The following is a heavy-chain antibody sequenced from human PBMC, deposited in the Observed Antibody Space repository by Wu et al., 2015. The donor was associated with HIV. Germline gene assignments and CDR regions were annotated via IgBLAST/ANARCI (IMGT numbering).Heavy chain of an antibody. CDR2: IVIGNGNT. D-gene: IGHD3-3*01. V-gene: IGHV1-58*02. CDR1: GFNFRSSA. J-gene: IGHJ2*01. Sequence: LMQSGPEVKKPGTSVSVSCQASGFNFRSSAMQWVRQARGQRPEWIGWIVIGNGNTDYSEKLQERVILTRDMSTQTVYLDLGRLRVEDTAIYYCARQFFLAINFVKYFDLWGLAPWSLSPQ. CDR3: ARQFFLAINFVKYFDL.